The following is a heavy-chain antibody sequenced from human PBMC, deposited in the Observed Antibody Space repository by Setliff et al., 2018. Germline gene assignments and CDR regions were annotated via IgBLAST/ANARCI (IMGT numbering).Heavy chain of an antibody. D-gene: IGHD1-26*01. Sequence: GSLRLSCVASGFTISNYWMAWVRQAPGKGLEWVANINPDGSEKNYADSVKGRFSISRDIAKNTLYLQMNSLRAEDTAVYYCASANTTGYYYFDYWGQGTLVTVSS. V-gene: IGHV3-7*01. CDR3: ASANTTGYYYFDY. J-gene: IGHJ4*02. CDR2: INPDGSEK. CDR1: GFTISNYW.